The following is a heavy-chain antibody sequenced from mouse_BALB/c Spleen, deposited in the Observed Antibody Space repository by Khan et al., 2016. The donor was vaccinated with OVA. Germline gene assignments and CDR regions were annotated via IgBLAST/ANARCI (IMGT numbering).Heavy chain of an antibody. CDR2: IDPANGNT. Sequence: VQLVEPGVELVKPGASVKLSCTASGFNVNDTYMHWVKQRPEQGLEWIGRIDPANGNTKYDPKFQGKATLTADTASNTAYLQLSSLTSEDDAVYYSARVDAWGQGATLTVSA. CDR3: ARVDA. CDR1: GFNVNDTY. V-gene: IGHV14-3*02. J-gene: IGHJ2*01.